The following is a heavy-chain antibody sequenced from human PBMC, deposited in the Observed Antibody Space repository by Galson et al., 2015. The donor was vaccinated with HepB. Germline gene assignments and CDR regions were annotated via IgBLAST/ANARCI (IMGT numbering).Heavy chain of an antibody. D-gene: IGHD3-22*01. CDR1: GFTFSSYA. Sequence: SLRLSCAASGFTFSSYAMSWVRQAPGKGLEWVSAISGSGGSTYYADSVKGRFTISRDNSKNTLYLQMNSLRAEDTAVYYCAKDLVTTMIVVVDKGNWFDPWGQGTLVTVSS. CDR3: AKDLVTTMIVVVDKGNWFDP. V-gene: IGHV3-23*01. CDR2: ISGSGGST. J-gene: IGHJ5*02.